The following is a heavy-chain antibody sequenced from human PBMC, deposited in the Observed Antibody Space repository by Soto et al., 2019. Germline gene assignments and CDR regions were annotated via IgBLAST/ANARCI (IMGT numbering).Heavy chain of an antibody. CDR2: LYFNGDR. Sequence: SGPTLVNPTQTLTLTCTFSGFSLSSSGVGVGWIRQPPGKSLEWLAVLYFNGDRRRSPSLENRLTITKDTSKNQVILTMTNMEPVDTATYYCIYRRAAYDYHGLDVWGRGTTVTVSS. D-gene: IGHD6-25*01. CDR3: IYRRAAYDYHGLDV. CDR1: GFSLSSSGVG. J-gene: IGHJ6*02. V-gene: IGHV2-5*01.